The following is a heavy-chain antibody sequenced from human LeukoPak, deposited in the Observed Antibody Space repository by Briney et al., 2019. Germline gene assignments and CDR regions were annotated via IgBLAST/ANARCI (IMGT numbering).Heavy chain of an antibody. CDR1: GFTFTTYW. CDR2: IKHDGSEK. V-gene: IGHV3-7*01. J-gene: IGHJ4*02. CDR3: ARALYDSSGYFYH. D-gene: IGHD3-22*01. Sequence: PGGSLRLSCAASGFTFTTYWMNWVRQAPGKGLEWVANIKHDGSEKYYVDSVNGRFTISRDNAKNSVYLQMTSLRAEDTAVYYCARALYDSSGYFYHWGQGTLVTVSS.